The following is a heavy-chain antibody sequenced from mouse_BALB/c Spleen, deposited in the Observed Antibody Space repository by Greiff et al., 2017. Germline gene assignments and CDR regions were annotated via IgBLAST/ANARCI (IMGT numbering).Heavy chain of an antibody. J-gene: IGHJ4*01. D-gene: IGHD5-1*01. CDR1: GFTFSSYT. CDR2: ISSGGSYT. Sequence: EVKLQESGGGLVKPGGSLKLSCAASGFTFSSYTMSWVRQTPEKRLEWVATISSGGSYTYYPDSVKGRFTISRDNAKNTLYLQMSSLKSEDTAMYYCTREGGRPTYMDYWGQGTSVTVSS. CDR3: TREGGRPTYMDY. V-gene: IGHV5-6-4*01.